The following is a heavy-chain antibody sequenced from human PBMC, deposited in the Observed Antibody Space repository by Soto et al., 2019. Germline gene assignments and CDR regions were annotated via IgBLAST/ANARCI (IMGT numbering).Heavy chain of an antibody. CDR3: ARQPVVPADRVNCFDY. Sequence: EVQLLESGGGLVQPGGSLRLSCAASGFTFSSYAMSWVRQTPGRGLEWVSSIATRGATFYPDSVQGRFTISRGYSKNTLLLQMSSLRDEDTSLYYFARQPVVPADRVNCFDYWGQGTLVTVSS. D-gene: IGHD2-2*01. CDR2: IATRGAT. J-gene: IGHJ4*02. CDR1: GFTFSSYA. V-gene: IGHV3-23*01.